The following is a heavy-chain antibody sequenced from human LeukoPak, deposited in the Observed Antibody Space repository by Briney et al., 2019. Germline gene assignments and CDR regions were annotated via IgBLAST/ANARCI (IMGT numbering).Heavy chain of an antibody. CDR2: IYTSGST. V-gene: IGHV4-61*02. CDR1: GGSISSGSYY. Sequence: SETLSLTCTVSGGSISSGSYYWSWIRQPAGKGLEWIGRIYTSGSTNYNPSLKSRVTISVDTSKNQFSLKLSSVTAADTAVYYCARVLSGSNFDSWGHGTLVTVSS. D-gene: IGHD3-22*01. J-gene: IGHJ4*01. CDR3: ARVLSGSNFDS.